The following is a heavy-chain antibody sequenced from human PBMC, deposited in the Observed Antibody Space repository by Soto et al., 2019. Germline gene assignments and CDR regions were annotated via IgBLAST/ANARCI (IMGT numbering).Heavy chain of an antibody. CDR3: ARESEDLTSNFDY. CDR2: ISSTTNYI. J-gene: IGHJ4*02. V-gene: IGHV3-21*01. CDR1: GFTFSNYA. Sequence: GGSLRLSCAASGFTFSNYALHWVRQAPGKGLEWVSSISSTTNYIYYADSMKGRFTVSRDNAKNSVYLEMNSLSAEDTAVYYCARESEDLTSNFDYWGQGTLVTVSS.